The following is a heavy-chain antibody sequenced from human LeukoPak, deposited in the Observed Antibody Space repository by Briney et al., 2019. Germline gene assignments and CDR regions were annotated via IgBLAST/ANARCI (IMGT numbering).Heavy chain of an antibody. CDR1: GYTFTGYY. CDR2: INPNGGGT. J-gene: IGHJ4*02. V-gene: IGHV1-2*02. Sequence: ASVKVSCKASGYTFTGYYMHWVRQAPGQGLEWMGWINPNGGGTNYAQKFQGRVTMTRDTSISTAYMELSRLRSDDTAVYYCASTNFWSGYYFDYWGQGTLVTVSS. D-gene: IGHD3-3*01. CDR3: ASTNFWSGYYFDY.